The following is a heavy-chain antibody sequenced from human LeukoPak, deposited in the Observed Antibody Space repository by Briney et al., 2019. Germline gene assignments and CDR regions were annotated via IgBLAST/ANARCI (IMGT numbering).Heavy chain of an antibody. D-gene: IGHD2-15*01. CDR1: GGTFSSYA. V-gene: IGHV1-18*01. CDR2: ISAYNGNT. CDR3: ARDGTIGYCSGGSCTFDY. J-gene: IGHJ4*02. Sequence: ASVKVSCKASGGTFSSYAISWVRQAPGQGLEWMGWISAYNGNTNYAQKLQGRVTMTTDTSTSTAYMELRSLRSDDTAVYYCARDGTIGYCSGGSCTFDYWGQGTLVTVSS.